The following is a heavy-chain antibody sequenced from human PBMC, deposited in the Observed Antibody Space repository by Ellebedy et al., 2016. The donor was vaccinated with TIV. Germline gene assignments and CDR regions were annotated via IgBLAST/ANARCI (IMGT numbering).Heavy chain of an antibody. J-gene: IGHJ5*02. D-gene: IGHD6-25*01. V-gene: IGHV3-53*01. Sequence: ETLSLXXAVSGHSLSDTWWSWVRQAPGKGLEWVSVLYSGGNRYYGDSVKGRFIISRDDFKNTVYLQMDSLRAEDTAVYYCAKARSGGYGLGHWGQGTLVTVSS. CDR2: LYSGGNR. CDR1: GHSLSDTW. CDR3: AKARSGGYGLGH.